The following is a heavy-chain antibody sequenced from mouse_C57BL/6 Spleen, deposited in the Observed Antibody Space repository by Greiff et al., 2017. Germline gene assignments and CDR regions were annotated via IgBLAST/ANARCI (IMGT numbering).Heavy chain of an antibody. CDR2: LDPEDGGT. CDR3: TDGYPIDY. CDR1: GFNIKDYY. D-gene: IGHD2-3*01. V-gene: IGHV14-1*01. Sequence: VQLKQSGAELVRPGASVKLSCTASGFNIKDYYMHWVKQRPEQGLEWIGRLDPEDGGTEYAPKFQGKATMTADTSSNTAYLQLSSLTSEDTAVYYCTDGYPIDYWGQGTTLTVSS. J-gene: IGHJ2*01.